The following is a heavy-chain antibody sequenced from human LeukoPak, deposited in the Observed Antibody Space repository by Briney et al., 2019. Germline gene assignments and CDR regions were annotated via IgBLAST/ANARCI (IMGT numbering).Heavy chain of an antibody. D-gene: IGHD5-24*01. Sequence: GGSLRLSCAASGFTFSSYSMNWVRQAPGKGLEWVSSITRSNYIYYADSVKGRFTISRDNAKNSLYLQMNSLRAEDTAVYYCARAGEMATIRGGFDYWGQGTLVTVSS. CDR2: ITRSNYI. V-gene: IGHV3-21*06. CDR1: GFTFSSYS. CDR3: ARAGEMATIRGGFDY. J-gene: IGHJ4*02.